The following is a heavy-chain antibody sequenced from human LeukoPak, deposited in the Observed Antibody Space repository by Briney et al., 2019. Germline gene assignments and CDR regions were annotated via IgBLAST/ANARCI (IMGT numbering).Heavy chain of an antibody. CDR1: GFTFGDYA. CDR3: ARFLNNYTYADY. Sequence: GGPLRLSCAASGFTFGDYAMILVRQTPEKGLEWRSYIFIFSSPVYYADSVKGRVTISRYNAKNSLYLQMNSLRDEDTAMYYCARFLNNYTYADYWGQGTLVTVCS. D-gene: IGHD1/OR15-1a*01. J-gene: IGHJ4*02. CDR2: IFIFSSPV. V-gene: IGHV3-48*02.